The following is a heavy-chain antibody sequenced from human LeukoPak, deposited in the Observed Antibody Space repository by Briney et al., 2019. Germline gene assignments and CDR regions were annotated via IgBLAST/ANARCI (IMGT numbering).Heavy chain of an antibody. CDR1: GFTFSSYA. CDR2: ISGSGGST. D-gene: IGHD1-26*01. J-gene: IGHJ3*02. CDR3: AKDRGGELRGMPMDAFDI. Sequence: GGSLRLSCAASGFTFSSYAMSWVRQAPGEGLEWVSAISGSGGSTYYADSVKGRFTISRDNSKNTLYLQMNSLRAEDTAVYYCAKDRGGELRGMPMDAFDIWGQGTMVTVSS. V-gene: IGHV3-23*01.